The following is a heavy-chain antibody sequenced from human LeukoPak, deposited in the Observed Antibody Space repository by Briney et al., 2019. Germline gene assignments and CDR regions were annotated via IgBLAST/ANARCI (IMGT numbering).Heavy chain of an antibody. J-gene: IGHJ4*02. CDR1: GASTASHY. D-gene: IGHD5-18*01. CDR3: ATIERGSTYGYFDF. Sequence: SETLSLTCTVSGASTASHYWTWLRQPPGKELEWIAYMFDTVSTKSNPSLKSRLTLSVDTSKKQLSLRLSSVTAADTAVYYCATIERGSTYGYFDFWGQGIKVTASS. CDR2: MFDTVST. V-gene: IGHV4-59*11.